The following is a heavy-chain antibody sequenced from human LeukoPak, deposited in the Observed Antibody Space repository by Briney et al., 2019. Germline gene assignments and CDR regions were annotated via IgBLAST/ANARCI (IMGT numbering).Heavy chain of an antibody. CDR1: GGSISSYY. CDR3: ARAHCSSTSCYRSHFAY. V-gene: IGHV4-59*08. D-gene: IGHD2-2*02. Sequence: SETLSLTCTVSGGSISSYYWSWIRQPPGKGLEWIGYIYYSGGTNYNPSLKSRVTISVDTSKNQFSLKLSSVTAADTAVYYCARAHCSSTSCYRSHFAYWGQGTLVTVSS. J-gene: IGHJ4*02. CDR2: IYYSGGT.